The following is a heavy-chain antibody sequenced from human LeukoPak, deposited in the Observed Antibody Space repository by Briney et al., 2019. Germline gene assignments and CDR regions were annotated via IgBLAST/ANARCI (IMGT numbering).Heavy chain of an antibody. CDR1: GGSISSYY. D-gene: IGHD3-22*01. V-gene: IGHV4-4*07. J-gene: IGHJ3*02. CDR2: IYTSGST. CDR3: ARMKYYYDSSGYYYDAFDI. Sequence: SETLSLTCTVSGGSISSYYWSWIRQPAGKGLEWIGRIYTSGSTNYNPSLKSRVTMSVDTSKNQFSLKLSSVTAADTAVYYCARMKYYYDSSGYYYDAFDIWGQGTMVTVSS.